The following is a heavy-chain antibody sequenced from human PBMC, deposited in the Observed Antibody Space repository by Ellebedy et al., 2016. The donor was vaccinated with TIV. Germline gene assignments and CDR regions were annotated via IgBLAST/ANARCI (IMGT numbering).Heavy chain of an antibody. CDR2: ISGSGATL. V-gene: IGHV3-23*01. CDR3: ARRKREGDYDYFGFDH. Sequence: PGGSLRLSCAASGFTFSTYVISWVRQTPGKGLEWVSTISGSGATLYYADSVKGRFTISRDNAKNTLYLQMNSLRVEDTAVYFCARRKREGDYDYFGFDHWGQGTLVTVSS. J-gene: IGHJ4*02. CDR1: GFTFSTYV. D-gene: IGHD5-12*01.